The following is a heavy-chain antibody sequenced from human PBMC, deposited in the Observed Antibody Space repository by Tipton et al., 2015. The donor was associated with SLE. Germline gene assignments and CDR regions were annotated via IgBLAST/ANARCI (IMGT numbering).Heavy chain of an antibody. J-gene: IGHJ4*02. V-gene: IGHV4-59*11. D-gene: IGHD6-19*01. CDR2: IYYSGST. Sequence: TLSLTCTVSGGSISSHYWSWIRQPPGKGLEWIGYIYYSGSTNYSPSLKSRVTISVDTSKNQFSLKLSSVTAADTAVYYCARGLAVAGRHFDYWGQGTLVTVSS. CDR1: GGSISSHY. CDR3: ARGLAVAGRHFDY.